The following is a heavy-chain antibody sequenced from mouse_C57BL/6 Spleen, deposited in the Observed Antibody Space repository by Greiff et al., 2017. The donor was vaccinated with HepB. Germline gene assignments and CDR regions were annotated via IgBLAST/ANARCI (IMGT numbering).Heavy chain of an antibody. Sequence: EVQLQESGPGLVKPSQSLSLTCSVTGYSITSGYYWNWIRQFPGNKLEWMGYISYDGSNNYNPSLKNRISINRDTSKNQFFLKLNSVTTEDTATYYCAREGNSSGYVGAMDYWGQGTSVTVSS. CDR3: AREGNSSGYVGAMDY. CDR2: ISYDGSN. D-gene: IGHD3-2*02. V-gene: IGHV3-6*01. J-gene: IGHJ4*01. CDR1: GYSITSGYY.